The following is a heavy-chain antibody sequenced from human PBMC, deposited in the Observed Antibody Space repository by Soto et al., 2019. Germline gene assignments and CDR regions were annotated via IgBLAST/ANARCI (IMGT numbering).Heavy chain of an antibody. V-gene: IGHV1-2*02. D-gene: IGHD3-22*01. CDR2: INPNSGAT. CDR3: ARDPNHYDSGGYRFDY. Sequence: ASVKVSCKASGYTFTGQYIHWVRQAPGQGLEWMGWINPNSGATNYAPNFQGRVTMTRDTSISTAYMERSRLTSDDTAAYYCARDPNHYDSGGYRFDYWGPGTLVTVS. CDR1: GYTFTGQY. J-gene: IGHJ4*02.